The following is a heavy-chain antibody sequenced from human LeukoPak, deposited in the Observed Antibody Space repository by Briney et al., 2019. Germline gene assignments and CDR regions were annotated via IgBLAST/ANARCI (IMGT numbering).Heavy chain of an antibody. V-gene: IGHV4-30-4*07. CDR3: ARSVFTGAYPDFFDF. CDR2: ISYSGAT. CDR1: GDSISRGGYS. J-gene: IGHJ4*02. Sequence: PSETLSLTCAVSGDSISRGGYSWSWIRQSPGKGLVLVASISYSGATFYYPSLKSRLTISKDTSKNHFSLELSSVTAADTALYYCARSVFTGAYPDFFDFWGQGALVTVSS.